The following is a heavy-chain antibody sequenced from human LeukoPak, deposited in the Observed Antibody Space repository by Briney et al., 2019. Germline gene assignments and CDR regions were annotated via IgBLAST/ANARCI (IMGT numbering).Heavy chain of an antibody. CDR1: GYTFTGYY. V-gene: IGHV1-2*06. J-gene: IGHJ5*02. D-gene: IGHD6-19*01. CDR2: INPNSGDT. Sequence: ASVKVSCKASGYTFTGYYVHWVRQAPGQGLEWMGRINPNSGDTNYAQKFQGRVTMTRDTSISTAYMELSRLRSDDTAVYYCARKVTVTGNVGWFDPWGQGTLVTVSS. CDR3: ARKVTVTGNVGWFDP.